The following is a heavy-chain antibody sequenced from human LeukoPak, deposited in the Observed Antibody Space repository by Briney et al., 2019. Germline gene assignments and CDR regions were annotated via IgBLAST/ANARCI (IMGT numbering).Heavy chain of an antibody. CDR1: GFTFSSYW. J-gene: IGHJ6*03. CDR3: ARDRGSIAARFSLGKGYYYYMDV. Sequence: GGSLRLSCAASGFTFSSYWMSWVRQAPGKGLEWVANIKQDGSEKYYVDSVKGRFTISRDNAKNSLYLQMNSLRAEDTAVYYCARDRGSIAARFSLGKGYYYYMDVWGKGTTVTVSS. CDR2: IKQDGSEK. D-gene: IGHD6-6*01. V-gene: IGHV3-7*01.